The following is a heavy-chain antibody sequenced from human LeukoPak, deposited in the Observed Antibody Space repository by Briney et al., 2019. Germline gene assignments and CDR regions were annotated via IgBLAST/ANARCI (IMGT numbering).Heavy chain of an antibody. V-gene: IGHV4-59*08. Sequence: PSETLSLTCTVSGGSISTYYWNWIRQPPGKGLEWIGYIYYSGTTNYNPSLKNRVTISVDTSMNQFSLQLTSVTAADTAVYYCARGYSSTWFKTWDFWGQGTLVTVSS. J-gene: IGHJ4*02. CDR2: IYYSGTT. D-gene: IGHD6-13*01. CDR3: ARGYSSTWFKTWDF. CDR1: GGSISTYY.